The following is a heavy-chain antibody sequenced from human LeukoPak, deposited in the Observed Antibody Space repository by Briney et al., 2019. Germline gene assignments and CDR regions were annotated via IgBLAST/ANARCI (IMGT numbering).Heavy chain of an antibody. CDR2: IYTSGST. J-gene: IGHJ3*02. V-gene: IGHV4-61*02. D-gene: IGHD5-24*01. CDR1: GGSISSGSYY. CDR3: ARPRGRDGYRDAFDI. Sequence: PSETLSLTCTVSGGSISSGSYYWSWIRQPAWKGLEWIGRIYTSGSTNYNPSLKSRVTISVDTSKNQFSLKLSSVTAADTAVYYCARPRGRDGYRDAFDIWGQGTMVTVSS.